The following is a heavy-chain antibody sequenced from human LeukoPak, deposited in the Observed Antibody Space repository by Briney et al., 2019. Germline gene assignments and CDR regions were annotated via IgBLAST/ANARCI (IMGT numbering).Heavy chain of an antibody. CDR3: ARDANYYDSRGENYFNY. D-gene: IGHD3-22*01. Sequence: GGSLRLSCAASGFTFSTYGMHWVRQAPGKGLEWVAFIRYDGSNKYYADSVKGRFTISRDNSKNTLYLQLNSLRAEDTAVYYCARDANYYDSRGENYFNYWGQGTLVTVSS. CDR2: IRYDGSNK. V-gene: IGHV3-30*02. J-gene: IGHJ4*02. CDR1: GFTFSTYG.